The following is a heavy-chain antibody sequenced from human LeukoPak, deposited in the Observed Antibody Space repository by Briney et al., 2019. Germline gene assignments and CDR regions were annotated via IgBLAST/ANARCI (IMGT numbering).Heavy chain of an antibody. J-gene: IGHJ5*02. V-gene: IGHV3-23*01. CDR3: AKDPYCSSTSCSNWFDP. D-gene: IGHD2-2*01. CDR2: ITGSGGDT. CDR1: GFTFSSYA. Sequence: PGGSLRLSCAASGFTFSSYAMSWVRQAPGKGLEWVSAITGSGGDTYYADSVKGRFTISRDNSKNTLYLQTNSLRAEDTAVYYCAKDPYCSSTSCSNWFDPWGQGTLVTVSS.